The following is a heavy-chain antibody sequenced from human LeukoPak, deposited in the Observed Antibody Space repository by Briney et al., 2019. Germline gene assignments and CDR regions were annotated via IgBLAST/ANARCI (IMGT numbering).Heavy chain of an antibody. Sequence: PSETLSLTCTVSGGSISSYYWSWIRQPPGKGLEWIGYIYYSGSTNYNPSLKSRVTISVDTSKNQFSLKLSPVTAADTAVYYCARSPANYDILTGHSRYYFDYWGQGTLVTVSS. V-gene: IGHV4-59*01. CDR1: GGSISSYY. D-gene: IGHD3-9*01. CDR2: IYYSGST. CDR3: ARSPANYDILTGHSRYYFDY. J-gene: IGHJ4*02.